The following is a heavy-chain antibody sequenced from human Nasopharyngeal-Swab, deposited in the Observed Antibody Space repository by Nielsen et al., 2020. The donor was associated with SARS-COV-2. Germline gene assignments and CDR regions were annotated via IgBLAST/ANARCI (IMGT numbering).Heavy chain of an antibody. V-gene: IGHV4-59*13. CDR1: GGSISSYY. CDR2: IYYSGST. J-gene: IGHJ6*02. Sequence: SDTLSLTGTVSGGSISSYYWSWIRQPPGKGLEWIGYIYYSGSTNYNPSLKSRVTISVGTSKNQFSLKLSSVTAADTAVYYCARDSVYYGDYQPYYGMDVWGQGTTVTVSS. CDR3: ARDSVYYGDYQPYYGMDV. D-gene: IGHD4-17*01.